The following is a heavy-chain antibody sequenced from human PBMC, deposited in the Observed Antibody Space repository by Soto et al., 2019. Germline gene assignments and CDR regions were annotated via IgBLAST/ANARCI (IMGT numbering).Heavy chain of an antibody. Sequence: VASVKVSCKASGGTFSSYAISWVRQAPGQGLEWMGGIIPIFGTANYAQKFQGRVTITADESTSTAYMELSSLRSEDTAVYYCVPTGRDTINNIDYWGQGTLVTVSS. CDR3: VPTGRDTINNIDY. V-gene: IGHV1-69*13. CDR1: GGTFSSYA. J-gene: IGHJ4*02. CDR2: IIPIFGTA. D-gene: IGHD3-9*01.